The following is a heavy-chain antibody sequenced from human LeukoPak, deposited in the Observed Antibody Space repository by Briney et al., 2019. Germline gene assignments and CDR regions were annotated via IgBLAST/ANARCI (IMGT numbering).Heavy chain of an antibody. CDR2: IYTSGST. D-gene: IGHD3-22*01. V-gene: IGHV4-39*07. Sequence: PSETPSLTCTVSGGSISSSSYYWGWIRQPPGQGLEWIGSIYTSGSTNYNPSLKSRVTMSVDTSKNQFSLKLSSVTAADTAVYYCAAEDSSGEYYWGQGTLVTVSS. CDR3: AAEDSSGEYY. CDR1: GGSISSSSYY. J-gene: IGHJ4*02.